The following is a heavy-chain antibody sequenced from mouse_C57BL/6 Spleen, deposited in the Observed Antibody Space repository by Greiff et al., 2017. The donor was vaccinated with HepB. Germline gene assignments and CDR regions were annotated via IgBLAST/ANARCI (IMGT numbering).Heavy chain of an antibody. CDR3: ATDKGLLGCFAY. V-gene: IGHV5-17*01. CDR1: GFTFSDYG. J-gene: IGHJ3*01. D-gene: IGHD2-13*01. CDR2: ISSGSSTT. Sequence: EVQLVESGGGLVKPGGSLKLSCAASGFTFSDYGMHWVRQAPEKGLEWVAYISSGSSTTYYADTVKGRFTISRDNAKNTLFLQMTSLRSEDTAMYYCATDKGLLGCFAYWGQGTLVTVSA.